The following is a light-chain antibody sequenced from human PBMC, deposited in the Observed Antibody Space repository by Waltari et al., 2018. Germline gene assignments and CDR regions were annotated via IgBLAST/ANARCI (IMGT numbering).Light chain of an antibody. CDR2: EVN. CDR1: SSDVGGYNY. Sequence: QSALTQPASVSGSPGQSITISCTGTSSDVGGYNYVSCYQQHPGKAPKLMIYEVNNRPSGVSDRFSGSKSGNTASLTISGLQAEDEADYYCTSYTSSITYVFGTGTKVTV. J-gene: IGLJ1*01. V-gene: IGLV2-14*01. CDR3: TSYTSSITYV.